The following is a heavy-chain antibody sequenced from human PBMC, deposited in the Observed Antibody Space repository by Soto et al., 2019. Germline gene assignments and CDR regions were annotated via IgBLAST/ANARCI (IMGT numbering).Heavy chain of an antibody. D-gene: IGHD6-6*01. CDR1: GGSISSSSYY. J-gene: IGHJ4*02. V-gene: IGHV4-39*01. CDR2: IYYSGST. CDR3: ARHASPYSSSSAVLY. Sequence: SETLSLTCTVSGGSISSSSYYWGWIRQPPGKGLEWIGSIYYSGSTYYNPSLKSRVTISVDTSKNQFSLKLSSVTAADTAVYYCARHASPYSSSSAVLYWGQGTLVTVSS.